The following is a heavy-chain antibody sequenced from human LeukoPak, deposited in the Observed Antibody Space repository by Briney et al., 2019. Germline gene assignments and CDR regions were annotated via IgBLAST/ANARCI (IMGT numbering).Heavy chain of an antibody. CDR1: GYTFTSYY. CDR2: INPSGGST. Sequence: ASVKVSCKASGYTFTSYYMHWVRQTPGQGLEWMGIINPSGGSTSYAQKFQGRVTMTRDTSTSTVYVELSSLRSEDTAVYYCARDVPYSSSSGVELYNWFDPWGQGTLVTVSS. D-gene: IGHD6-6*01. V-gene: IGHV1-46*01. CDR3: ARDVPYSSSSGVELYNWFDP. J-gene: IGHJ5*02.